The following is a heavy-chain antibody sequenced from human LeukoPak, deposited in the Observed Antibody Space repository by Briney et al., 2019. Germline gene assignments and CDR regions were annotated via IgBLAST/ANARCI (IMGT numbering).Heavy chain of an antibody. V-gene: IGHV3-23*01. CDR1: GFTFSRFW. J-gene: IGHJ4*02. Sequence: GGSLTLSCAASGFTFSRFWMSWVRQAPGKGLEGVSGFGGSGTRTYYADSVKGRFTISRDNSKNTLYLQMDSLRDEDTAVYYCAKDSHWILFDDWGQGTLVTVSS. CDR3: AKDSHWILFDD. CDR2: FGGSGTRT. D-gene: IGHD2-2*03.